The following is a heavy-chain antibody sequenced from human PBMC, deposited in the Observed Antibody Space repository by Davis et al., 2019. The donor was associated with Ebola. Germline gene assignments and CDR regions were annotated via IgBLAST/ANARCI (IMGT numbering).Heavy chain of an antibody. V-gene: IGHV1-18*01. D-gene: IGHD2-2*01. CDR1: GYTFTSYG. Sequence: AASVKVSCKASGYTFTSYGISWVRQAPGQGLEWMGWISGYEDNRNYAPRFQGRITLTKDRATSTVYMELRSLRSEDTAVYYCARAGYCISTSCPGECWGQGTLVTVSS. CDR2: ISGYEDNR. J-gene: IGHJ4*02. CDR3: ARAGYCISTSCPGEC.